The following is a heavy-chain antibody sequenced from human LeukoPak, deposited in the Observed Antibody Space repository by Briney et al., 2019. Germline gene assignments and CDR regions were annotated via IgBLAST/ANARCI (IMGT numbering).Heavy chain of an antibody. CDR1: GFTFSSYG. Sequence: GGSLRLSCAASGFTFSSYGMSWVRQAPGKGLEWVSAISGSGGSTYYADSVKGRFTVSRDNSKTTVILQMNSLRAEDTAVYYCAIERQFSSGWYYFDYWGQGILVTVSS. V-gene: IGHV3-23*01. J-gene: IGHJ4*02. CDR2: ISGSGGST. D-gene: IGHD6-19*01. CDR3: AIERQFSSGWYYFDY.